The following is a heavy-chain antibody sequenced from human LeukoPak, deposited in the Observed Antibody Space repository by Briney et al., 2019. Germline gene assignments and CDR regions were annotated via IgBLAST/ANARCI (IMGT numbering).Heavy chain of an antibody. CDR3: ARVGLNYYDSSGFKHYFDY. CDR1: GYTFTGYY. J-gene: IGHJ4*02. CDR2: INPNSGGT. V-gene: IGHV1-2*02. D-gene: IGHD3-22*01. Sequence: GASVKVSCKASGYTFTGYYMHWVRQAPGQGLEWMGWINPNSGGTNYAQKFRGRVTMTTDTSTSTAYMELRSLRSDDTAVYYCARVGLNYYDSSGFKHYFDYWGQGTLVTVSS.